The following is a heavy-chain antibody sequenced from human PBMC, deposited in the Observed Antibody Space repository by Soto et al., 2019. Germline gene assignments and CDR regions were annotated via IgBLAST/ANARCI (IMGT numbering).Heavy chain of an antibody. D-gene: IGHD3-22*01. J-gene: IGHJ6*02. CDR3: ARAYYYDSSGKRPNYAMDV. Sequence: GGSLRLSCAASGFTFSSYAMHWVRQAPGKGLEWVAVISYDGSNKYYADSVKGRFTISRDNSKNTLYLQMNSLRAEDTAVYYCARAYYYDSSGKRPNYAMDVWGQGTTVTVSS. CDR1: GFTFSSYA. V-gene: IGHV3-30-3*01. CDR2: ISYDGSNK.